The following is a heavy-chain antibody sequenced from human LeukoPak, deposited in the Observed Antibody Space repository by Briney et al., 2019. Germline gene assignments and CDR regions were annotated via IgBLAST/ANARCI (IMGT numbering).Heavy chain of an antibody. CDR3: ARRAYDILTGYADY. CDR1: GYSSTSYW. Sequence: GESLKISCKGSGYSSTSYWIGWVRQMPGKGLKWMGIIYPGDSDTRYSPSFQGQATISADKSISTAYLQWSSLKASDTAMYYCARRAYDILTGYADYWGQGTLVTVSS. J-gene: IGHJ4*02. CDR2: IYPGDSDT. D-gene: IGHD3-9*01. V-gene: IGHV5-51*01.